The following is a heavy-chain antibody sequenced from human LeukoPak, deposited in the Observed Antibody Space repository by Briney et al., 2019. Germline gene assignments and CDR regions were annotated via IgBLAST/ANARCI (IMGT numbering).Heavy chain of an antibody. CDR2: ISSSSSYI. V-gene: IGHV3-21*01. Sequence: GGSLRLSCAASGFTFSDYSMNWVRQAPGKGLEWVSSISSSSSYIYYADSAKGRFTISRDNAKKLVYLQMNSLRADDTAVYYCARDRYEGYAFDIWAKGQRSPSLQ. CDR3: ARDRYEGYAFDI. D-gene: IGHD3-3*01. J-gene: IGHJ3*02. CDR1: GFTFSDYS.